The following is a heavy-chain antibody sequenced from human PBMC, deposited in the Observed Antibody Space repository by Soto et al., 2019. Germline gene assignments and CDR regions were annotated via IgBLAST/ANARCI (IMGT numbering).Heavy chain of an antibody. CDR1: GFTFSSYA. V-gene: IGHV3-23*01. J-gene: IGHJ6*02. D-gene: IGHD3-22*01. Sequence: PGGSLRLSCAAAGFTFSSYAMSWVRQAPGKGLEWVSAISGSVGNTYYADSVKGRSTISRDNSKDPLYLQMNSLSAEDTAVYYCAKGGQGYDSSGYYRQDYGMDVWGQGTTVTVSS. CDR3: AKGGQGYDSSGYYRQDYGMDV. CDR2: ISGSVGNT.